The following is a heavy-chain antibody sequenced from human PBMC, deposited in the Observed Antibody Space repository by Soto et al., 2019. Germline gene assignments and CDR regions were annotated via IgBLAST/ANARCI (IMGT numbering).Heavy chain of an antibody. CDR1: GGNFSGHD. Sequence: SETLSVTYAVDGGNFSGHDCSWIRKPPGKGLEWIGEINHSGSTNYNPSLKSRVTISVDTSKNQFSLKLSSVTAADTAVYYCARGKWDMITFGGVIVQPFDYWGQGTLVTVSS. J-gene: IGHJ4*02. CDR2: INHSGST. V-gene: IGHV4-34*01. D-gene: IGHD3-16*02. CDR3: ARGKWDMITFGGVIVQPFDY.